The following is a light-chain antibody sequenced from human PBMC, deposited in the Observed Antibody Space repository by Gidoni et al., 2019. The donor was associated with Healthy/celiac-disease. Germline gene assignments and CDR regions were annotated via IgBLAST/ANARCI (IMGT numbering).Light chain of an antibody. Sequence: DIQMTQSPSSLSASVGARVTITCRASQSISSYLNWYQQKPGKAPKLLIYAASSLQSGVPSRFSGIGSVTDFTLTIISLQPEDFATYYCQQSYSTPPMYTFGQGTKLEIK. CDR1: QSISSY. CDR3: QQSYSTPPMYT. CDR2: AAS. V-gene: IGKV1-39*01. J-gene: IGKJ2*01.